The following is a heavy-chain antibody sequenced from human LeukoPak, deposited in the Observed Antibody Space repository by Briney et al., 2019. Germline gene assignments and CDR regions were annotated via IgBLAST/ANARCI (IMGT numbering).Heavy chain of an antibody. Sequence: GESLRLSCAASGFTFKKYGMNWVRQVPGKGLECLANIKEDGSETYYADSVKGRFTISRDNPKNLPFLQINSLRVEDTAVYYCARETPRRGETRDGYRWGQGTLVTVSS. J-gene: IGHJ4*02. CDR1: GFTFKKYG. CDR2: IKEDGSET. CDR3: ARETPRRGETRDGYR. D-gene: IGHD5-24*01. V-gene: IGHV3-7*01.